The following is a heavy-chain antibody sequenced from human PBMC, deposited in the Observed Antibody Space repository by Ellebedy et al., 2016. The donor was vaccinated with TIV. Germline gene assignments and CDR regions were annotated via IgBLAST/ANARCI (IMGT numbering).Heavy chain of an antibody. V-gene: IGHV3-49*03. J-gene: IGHJ3*02. Sequence: GGSLRLXXTASGFTFGDYAMSWFRQAPGKGLEWVGFIRSKAYGGTTEYAASVKGRFTISRDDSKSIAYLQMNSLKTEDTAVYYCTDRQIHAFDIWGQGTMVTVSS. CDR3: TDRQIHAFDI. CDR2: IRSKAYGGTT. CDR1: GFTFGDYA.